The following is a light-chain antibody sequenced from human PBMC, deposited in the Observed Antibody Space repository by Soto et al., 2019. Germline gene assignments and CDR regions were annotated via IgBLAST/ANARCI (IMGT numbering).Light chain of an antibody. CDR3: QLHDDYSHAT. V-gene: IGKV1-27*01. J-gene: IGKJ2*01. CDR1: HDISNY. CDR2: AAS. Sequence: DVQMTQSPSSLSASVGDRVTITCRASHDISNYVAWLQQKPGKAPKLLIYAASTLQPGVPSRFSGGGSGVDFTLTISGLQPDDFATYYCQLHDDYSHATFGQGTKVDIK.